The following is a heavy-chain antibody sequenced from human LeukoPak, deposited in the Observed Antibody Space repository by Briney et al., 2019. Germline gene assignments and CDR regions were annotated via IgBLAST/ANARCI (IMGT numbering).Heavy chain of an antibody. CDR3: ARDRGYCGGDCYANDY. Sequence: PSETLSLTCTVSGYSITSGYYWGWIRQPPGKGLEWIGSIYHSGTTYYNPSLKSRVTISVDTSKNQFSLKLSSVTAADTAVYYCARDRGYCGGDCYANDYWGQGTLVIVSS. D-gene: IGHD2-21*01. J-gene: IGHJ4*02. CDR2: IYHSGTT. V-gene: IGHV4-38-2*02. CDR1: GYSITSGYY.